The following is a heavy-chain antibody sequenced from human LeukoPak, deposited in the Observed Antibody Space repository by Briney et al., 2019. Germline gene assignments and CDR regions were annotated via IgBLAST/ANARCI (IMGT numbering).Heavy chain of an antibody. D-gene: IGHD5-18*01. CDR3: AKDGRGYSYGYFDY. V-gene: IGHV3-30*02. CDR1: GITFSSYG. CDR2: IRYDGSNK. Sequence: GGSLRLSCVASGITFSSYGMHWVRQAPDKGLEWVAFIRYDGSNKYYADSVKGRFTISRDNSKNTLYLQMNSLRVEDTAVYYCAKDGRGYSYGYFDYWGQGTLVTVSS. J-gene: IGHJ4*02.